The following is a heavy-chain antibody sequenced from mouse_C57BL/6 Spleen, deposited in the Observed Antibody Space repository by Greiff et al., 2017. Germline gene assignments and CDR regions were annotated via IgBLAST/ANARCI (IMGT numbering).Heavy chain of an antibody. V-gene: IGHV2-5*01. CDR2: IWRGGST. CDR3: AKNDYGSSYWFAY. J-gene: IGHJ3*01. CDR1: GFSLTSYG. D-gene: IGHD1-1*01. Sequence: VKLMESGPGLVQPSQSLSITCTVSGFSLTSYGVHWVRQSPGKGLEWLGVIWRGGSTDHNAAFMSRLSITKDNSKSQVFFKMNSLQADDTAIYYCAKNDYGSSYWFAYWGQGTLVTVSA.